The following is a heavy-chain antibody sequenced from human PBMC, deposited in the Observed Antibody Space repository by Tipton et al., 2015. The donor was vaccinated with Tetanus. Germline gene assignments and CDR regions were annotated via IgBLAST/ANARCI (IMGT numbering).Heavy chain of an antibody. J-gene: IGHJ4*02. CDR2: ITPRGSA. CDR1: GESLSGHF. V-gene: IGHV4-34*01. CDR3: ASPIKQWLVPLGL. Sequence: TLSLTCAVSGESLSGHFWSWVRQPPGKGLEWIGEITPRGSASYNPSLKSRVSILGDTSKNQFSLNLTSVTAADTAIYYCASPIKQWLVPLGLWGQGILVTVSS. D-gene: IGHD6-19*01.